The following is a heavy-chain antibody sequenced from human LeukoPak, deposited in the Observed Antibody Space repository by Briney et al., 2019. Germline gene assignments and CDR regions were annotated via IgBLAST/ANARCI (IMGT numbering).Heavy chain of an antibody. CDR1: GGTFSSYA. D-gene: IGHD3-9*01. V-gene: IGHV1-69*01. Sequence: GSSVRLSCKASGGTFSSYAMSWVRQAPGQGLEWMGGIIPIFGTANYAQKFQGRVTITADESTSTAYMELSSLRSEDTAVYYCARDVRDILTGHDGAGYAFDIWGQGTLVTVSS. CDR2: IIPIFGTA. J-gene: IGHJ3*02. CDR3: ARDVRDILTGHDGAGYAFDI.